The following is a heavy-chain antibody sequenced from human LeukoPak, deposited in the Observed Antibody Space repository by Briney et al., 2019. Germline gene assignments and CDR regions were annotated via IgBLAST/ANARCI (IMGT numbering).Heavy chain of an antibody. CDR3: ARVEVVPAAIAWFDP. CDR1: GGTFSSYA. D-gene: IGHD2-2*02. J-gene: IGHJ5*02. V-gene: IGHV1-69*13. CDR2: IIPIFSTA. Sequence: SVKVSCKASGGTFSSYAISWVRQAPGQGLEWMGGIIPIFSTANYAQKFQGRVTITADESTSTAYMELSSLRSEDTAVYYCARVEVVPAAIAWFDPWGQGTLVTVSS.